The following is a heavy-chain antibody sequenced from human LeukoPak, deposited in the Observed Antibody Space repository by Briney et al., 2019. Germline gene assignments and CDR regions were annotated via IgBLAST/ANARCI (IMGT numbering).Heavy chain of an antibody. J-gene: IGHJ1*01. Sequence: SETLSLTCTVSGGSISSYYWSWIRQPPGKGLEWIGSIYHSGSTYYNPSLKSRVTISVDTSKNQFSLKLSSVTAADTAMYYCAREIDDEYFQHWGQGTLVTVSS. D-gene: IGHD2/OR15-2a*01. V-gene: IGHV4-38-2*02. CDR2: IYHSGST. CDR3: AREIDDEYFQH. CDR1: GGSISSYY.